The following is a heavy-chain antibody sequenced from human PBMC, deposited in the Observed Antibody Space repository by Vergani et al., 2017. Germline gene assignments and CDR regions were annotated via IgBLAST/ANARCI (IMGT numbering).Heavy chain of an antibody. J-gene: IGHJ4*02. V-gene: IGHV3-48*01. CDR1: GFTFSSYS. Sequence: EVQLVESGGGLVQPGGSLRLSCAASGFTFSSYSMNWVRQAPGKGLEWVSYISSSSSTIYYADSVKGRFTISRDNAKNSLYLQMNSLRAEDTAVYYCARDFGGSYFDYWGQGTLVTVSS. D-gene: IGHD1-26*01. CDR2: ISSSSSTI. CDR3: ARDFGGSYFDY.